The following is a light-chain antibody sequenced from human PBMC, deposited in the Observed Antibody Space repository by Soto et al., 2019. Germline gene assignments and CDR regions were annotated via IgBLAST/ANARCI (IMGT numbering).Light chain of an antibody. CDR1: SSNIGAGHD. CDR2: GNS. CDR3: QSYDSSLSVV. Sequence: QSVLTQPTSVSGPPGQRVTISCTGSSSNIGAGHDVHWYQQLPGTAPKLLIYGNSNRPSGIPDRFSGSKSGTSASLAITGLLAEDEADYYCQSYDSSLSVVFGGGTKLTVL. V-gene: IGLV1-40*01. J-gene: IGLJ2*01.